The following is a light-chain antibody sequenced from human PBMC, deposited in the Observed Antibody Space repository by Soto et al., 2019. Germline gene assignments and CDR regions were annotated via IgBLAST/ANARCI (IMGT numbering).Light chain of an antibody. Sequence: QSALTQPASVSGAPGQWITISCTGTSSDVVGYNYVSWYQQHPGKAPKLMIYDVSNRPTEVSKRFSGSKSGNTASLTISGFHAEDDDYYCLSSYTRISTYVFGTGTKLTVL. CDR2: DVS. J-gene: IGLJ1*01. CDR1: SSDVVGYNY. V-gene: IGLV2-14*01. CDR3: SSYTRISTYV.